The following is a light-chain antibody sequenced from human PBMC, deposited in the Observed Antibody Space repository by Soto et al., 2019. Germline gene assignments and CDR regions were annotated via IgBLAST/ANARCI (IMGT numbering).Light chain of an antibody. CDR3: AAWDDSLNGLWV. CDR2: SNN. CDR1: SSNIGSNI. Sequence: QSVLTQPPSASGTPGQRVTISCSGSSSNIGSNIVNWYQQLPGTAPKLLIYSNNHRPSGVPDRFSGSKSGTSASLAISGLQSEDEADYSCAAWDDSLNGLWVFGGGTKLTVL. J-gene: IGLJ2*01. V-gene: IGLV1-44*01.